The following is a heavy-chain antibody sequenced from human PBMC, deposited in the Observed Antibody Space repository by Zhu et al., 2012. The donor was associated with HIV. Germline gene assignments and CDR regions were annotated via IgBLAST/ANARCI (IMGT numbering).Heavy chain of an antibody. CDR1: GGSFSGYY. CDR3: ASSFTMGSGIVRNGLLLDY. J-gene: IGHJ4*02. CDR2: INHSGST. V-gene: IGHV4-34*01. Sequence: QVQLQQWGAGLLKPSETLSLTCAVYGGSFSGYYWSWIRQPPGKGLEWIGEINHSGSTNYNPSLKSRLTISVDTSKNQFSLKLSSVTAADTAVYYCASSFTMGSGIVRNGLLLDYWGQGTLVTVS. D-gene: IGHD3-10*01.